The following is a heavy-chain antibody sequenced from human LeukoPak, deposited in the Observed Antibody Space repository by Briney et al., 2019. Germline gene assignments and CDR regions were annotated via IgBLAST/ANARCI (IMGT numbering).Heavy chain of an antibody. CDR2: ITSSSNTV. CDR1: GFTFSNYN. Sequence: GGSLRLSCAASGFTFSNYNMFWARQAPGKGLGWVSYITSSSNTVHYADSVKGRFTLSRDNAKSSLYLQMSSLRAEDTAIYYCARLLSGWYLADYWGQGTLVTVSS. J-gene: IGHJ4*02. V-gene: IGHV3-48*01. D-gene: IGHD6-19*01. CDR3: ARLLSGWYLADY.